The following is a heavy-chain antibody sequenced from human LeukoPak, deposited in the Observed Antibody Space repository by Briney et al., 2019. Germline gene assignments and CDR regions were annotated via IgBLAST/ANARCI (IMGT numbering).Heavy chain of an antibody. J-gene: IGHJ6*03. Sequence: GGSLRLSCAASGFTFSIYWVSWVRQAPGKGLEWVANIKQDGSEKYYVDSVKGRFTISRDNAKNSLYLQMNSLRAEDTAVYFCARGNHYYYYYMDVWGKGTTVTVSS. V-gene: IGHV3-7*01. CDR1: GFTFSIYW. CDR3: ARGNHYYYYYMDV. CDR2: IKQDGSEK. D-gene: IGHD1-14*01.